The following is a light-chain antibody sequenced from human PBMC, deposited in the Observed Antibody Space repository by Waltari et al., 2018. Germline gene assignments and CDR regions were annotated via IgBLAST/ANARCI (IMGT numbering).Light chain of an antibody. V-gene: IGLV3-10*01. CDR2: EDS. J-gene: IGLJ2*01. CDR3: YSTDNSGNHVV. Sequence: SYELTQPPSVSVSPGQTARIPCSGDALPKRYAYWYQQKSGQAPVLVIYEDSKRPSGIPERFSGSSSGTMATLTISGAQVEDETDYYCYSTDNSGNHVVFGGGTKLTVL. CDR1: ALPKRY.